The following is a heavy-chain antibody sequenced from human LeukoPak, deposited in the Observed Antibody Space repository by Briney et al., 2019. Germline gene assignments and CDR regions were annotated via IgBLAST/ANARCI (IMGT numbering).Heavy chain of an antibody. D-gene: IGHD5-12*01. CDR3: AKGTPFSGRVFDY. CDR2: ISGDGLIK. J-gene: IGHJ4*02. Sequence: GGSLRLSXAGSGFTFENSGIHWFRQGPGKGLEWVSLISGDGLIKHYRDSVKGRFTISRDNSKNSMYLQMNSLRPEDTALYYCAKGTPFSGRVFDYWGQGTPVTVSS. V-gene: IGHV3-43*02. CDR1: GFTFENSG.